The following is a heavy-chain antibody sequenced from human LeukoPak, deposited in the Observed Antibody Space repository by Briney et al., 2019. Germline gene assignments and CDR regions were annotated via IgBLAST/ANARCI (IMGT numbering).Heavy chain of an antibody. Sequence: ASVKVSCKASGYTFNNYAISWVRQAPGQGLEWMGWISVYNGNTNDAQKFQGRVTVTTDTSTNTAYMELRSLRSDDTAVYYCARTSAYGSSWHSYWGQGTLVTASS. CDR1: GYTFNNYA. V-gene: IGHV1-18*01. CDR3: ARTSAYGSSWHSY. D-gene: IGHD6-13*01. J-gene: IGHJ4*02. CDR2: ISVYNGNT.